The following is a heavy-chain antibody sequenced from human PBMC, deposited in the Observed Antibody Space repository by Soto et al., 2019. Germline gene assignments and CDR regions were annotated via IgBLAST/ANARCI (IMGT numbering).Heavy chain of an antibody. V-gene: IGHV4-4*07. D-gene: IGHD2-15*01. CDR3: ARDPEDGYNFYYGMDV. CDR2: IYTSASI. Sequence: KPSETLSLTCSVSGADINTYSWTWIRQPAGKGLEWIGRIYTSASINYNPSLRGRVTLSVDTSTNQVSLKLASVTAADTAVYYCARDPEDGYNFYYGMDVWGQGTTVTVSS. CDR1: GADINTYS. J-gene: IGHJ6*02.